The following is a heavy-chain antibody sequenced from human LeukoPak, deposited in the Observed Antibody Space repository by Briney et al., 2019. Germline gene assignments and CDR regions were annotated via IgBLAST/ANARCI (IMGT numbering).Heavy chain of an antibody. CDR1: GFIFSNYW. CDR2: IKQDGNEM. D-gene: IGHD6-13*01. CDR3: ARTLSIAAARYFDY. J-gene: IGHJ4*02. V-gene: IGHV3-7*03. Sequence: GGSLRLSCAASGFIFSNYWMSWVRQAPGKGLEWVANIKQDGNEMYYVDSVKGRFTISRDNAKNSLYLQMNSLRAEDTAVYYCARTLSIAAARYFDYWGPGTLVTVSS.